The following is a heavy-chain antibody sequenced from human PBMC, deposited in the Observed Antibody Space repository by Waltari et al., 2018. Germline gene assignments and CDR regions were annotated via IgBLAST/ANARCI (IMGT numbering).Heavy chain of an antibody. V-gene: IGHV4-59*01. D-gene: IGHD2-2*01. CDR2: SYYSGST. J-gene: IGHJ6*02. CDR1: GGSISSYY. CDR3: ASCSSTSCPDYGMDV. Sequence: QVQLQESGPGLVQPSETLSPTCTVSGGSISSYYWNRIRQPPGKGLEWIGYSYYSGSTNYNPSLKSRVTISVDTSKNQFSLKLSSVTAADTAVYYCASCSSTSCPDYGMDVWGQGTTVTVSS.